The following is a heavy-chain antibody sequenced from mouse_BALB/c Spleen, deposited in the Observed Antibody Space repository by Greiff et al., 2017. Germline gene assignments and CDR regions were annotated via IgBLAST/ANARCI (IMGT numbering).Heavy chain of an antibody. CDR3: ARGTTVVATNYFDY. D-gene: IGHD1-1*01. V-gene: IGHV1-39*01. CDR2: IDPYYGGT. Sequence: EVQLAESGPELEKPGASVKISCKASGYSFTGYNMNWVKQSNGKSLEWIGNIDPYYGGTSYNQKFKGKATLTVDKSSSTAYMQLKSLTSEDSAVYYCARGTTVVATNYFDYWGQGTTLTVSS. J-gene: IGHJ2*01. CDR1: GYSFTGYN.